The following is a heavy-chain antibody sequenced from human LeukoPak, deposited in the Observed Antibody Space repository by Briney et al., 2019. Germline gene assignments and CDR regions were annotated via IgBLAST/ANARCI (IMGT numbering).Heavy chain of an antibody. CDR1: GYTFTGYY. V-gene: IGHV1-2*06. CDR2: INPNSGGT. D-gene: IGHD3-10*01. J-gene: IGHJ4*02. CDR3: ARRVTGSGSYYEQFDY. Sequence: GASVKVSCKASGYTFTGYYMHWVRQAPGQGLEWMGRINPNSGGTNYAQKFKGRVTMTRDTSISTAYMELSRLRSDDTAVYYCARRVTGSGSYYEQFDYWGQGTLVTVSS.